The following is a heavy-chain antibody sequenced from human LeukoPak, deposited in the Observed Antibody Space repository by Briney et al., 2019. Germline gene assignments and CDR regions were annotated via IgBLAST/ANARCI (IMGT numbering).Heavy chain of an antibody. Sequence: SETLSLTCNVSGGSISNYYWSWIRQPPGKGLEWIGYMYHTGHTMYNSSLKSRVTMSLDTSKNHFSLRLCSVTAADTAVYYCARHPFATPFDYWGRGTLVTVSS. V-gene: IGHV4-59*08. CDR3: ARHPFATPFDY. J-gene: IGHJ4*02. D-gene: IGHD2-15*01. CDR2: MYHTGHT. CDR1: GGSISNYY.